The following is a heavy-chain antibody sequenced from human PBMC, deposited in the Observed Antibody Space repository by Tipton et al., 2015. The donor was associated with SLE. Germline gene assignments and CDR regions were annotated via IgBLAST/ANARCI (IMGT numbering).Heavy chain of an antibody. CDR3: ASWTASGLTTYFDY. D-gene: IGHD3/OR15-3a*01. CDR2: IYSSGST. V-gene: IGHV4-39*07. CDR1: GGSIHSSSYY. Sequence: TLSLTCTVSGGSIHSSSYYWGWIRQPPGKGLEWIGNIYSSGSTYYNPSLKSRVTISIDTSKNQFSLKLSSVTAADTAVYYCASWTASGLTTYFDYWGQGKLVTVSS. J-gene: IGHJ4*02.